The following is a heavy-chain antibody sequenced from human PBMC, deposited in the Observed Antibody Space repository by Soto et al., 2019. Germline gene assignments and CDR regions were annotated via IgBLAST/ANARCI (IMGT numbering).Heavy chain of an antibody. J-gene: IGHJ3*02. CDR3: ARLDGSGSYPSAFDI. CDR1: GFTFSSYG. V-gene: IGHV3-33*01. CDR2: IWYDGSNK. D-gene: IGHD3-10*01. Sequence: QVQLVESGGGVVQPGRSLRLSCAASGFTFSSYGMHWVRQAPGKGLEWVAVIWYDGSNKYYADSVKGRFTISRDNSNNTLYLQMNSLRAEDTAVYYCARLDGSGSYPSAFDIWGQGTMVTVSS.